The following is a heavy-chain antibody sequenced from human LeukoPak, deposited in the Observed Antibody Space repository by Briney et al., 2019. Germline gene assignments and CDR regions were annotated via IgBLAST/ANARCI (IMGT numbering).Heavy chain of an antibody. D-gene: IGHD1-14*01. CDR3: ARDQYNVIDS. J-gene: IGHJ4*02. V-gene: IGHV1-3*01. CDR2: INAENGDT. Sequence: ASVKVFCKASGYRFTGYNIDWVRQAPGQRPEWMGRINAENGDTKYSQKFQGRVTITRDTFASTSYMELSSLRSEDTAVYYCARDQYNVIDSWGQGTLVTVSS. CDR1: GYRFTGYN.